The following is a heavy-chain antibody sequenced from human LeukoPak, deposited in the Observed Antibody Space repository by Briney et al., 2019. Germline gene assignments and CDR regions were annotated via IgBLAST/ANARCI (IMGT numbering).Heavy chain of an antibody. CDR1: GFTFSSYA. CDR2: ISGSGGST. CDR3: AGVRLWFGELIFRN. V-gene: IGHV3-23*01. J-gene: IGHJ4*02. D-gene: IGHD3-10*01. Sequence: GGSLRLSCAASGFTFSSYAMSWVRQAPGKGLEWVSVISGSGGSTYYADSVKGRFTISRDNSKNTLYLQMNSLRAEDTAVYYCAGVRLWFGELIFRNWGQGTLVTVSS.